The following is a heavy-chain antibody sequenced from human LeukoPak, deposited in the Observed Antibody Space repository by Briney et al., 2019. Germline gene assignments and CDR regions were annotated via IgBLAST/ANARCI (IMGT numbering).Heavy chain of an antibody. CDR2: IGGTYGSI. CDR3: AKVRYDSSGYVDY. Sequence: GGSLRLSCAASELTFNKYPMNWVRQAPGKGLEWVSGIGGTYGSINYADSVKGRFTISRDNSKNTLYLQMNSLRAEDTAVYYCAKVRYDSSGYVDYWGQGALVTVSS. CDR1: ELTFNKYP. D-gene: IGHD3-22*01. J-gene: IGHJ4*02. V-gene: IGHV3-23*01.